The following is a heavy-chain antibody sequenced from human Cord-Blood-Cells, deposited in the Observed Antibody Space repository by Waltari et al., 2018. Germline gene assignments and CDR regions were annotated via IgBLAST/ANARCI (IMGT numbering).Heavy chain of an antibody. V-gene: IGHV4-34*01. J-gene: IGHJ5*02. CDR3: ARGLSDYENWFDP. D-gene: IGHD5-12*01. CDR2: INHSGST. Sequence: QVQLQQWGAGLLKPSETLSLTCAVYGGSFSGSYWSWIRQPPGKGLEWIGEINHSGSTNYNPSLKSRVTISVDTSKNQFSLKLSSVTAADTAVYYCARGLSDYENWFDPWGQGTLVTVSS. CDR1: GGSFSGSY.